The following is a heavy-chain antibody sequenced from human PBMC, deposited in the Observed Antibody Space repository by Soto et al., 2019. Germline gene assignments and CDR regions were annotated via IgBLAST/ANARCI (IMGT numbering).Heavy chain of an antibody. CDR1: VYTFTDYG. CDR2: ISAYNGNT. CDR3: ARGLNGYLHYFDY. Sequence: GASVKVSGKAYVYTFTDYGIRWVRQAPGQGLEWMGWISAYNGNTKYAQKLQGRVTMTTDTSTSTAYMELSSLRSEDTAVYYCARGLNGYLHYFDYWGQGPPFTVSS. J-gene: IGHJ4*02. V-gene: IGHV1-18*01. D-gene: IGHD5-18*01.